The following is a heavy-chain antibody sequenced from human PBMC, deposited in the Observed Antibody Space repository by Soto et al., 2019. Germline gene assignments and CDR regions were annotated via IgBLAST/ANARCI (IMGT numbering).Heavy chain of an antibody. V-gene: IGHV3-20*04. Sequence: GGSLSLSCAASGFTLDDFGMSWVRRAPGKGLEWVSGINWNGGSTGYADSVKGRFTISRDNTKNSLYLQMNSLRAEDTALYYCARLYSSGWYGPGRYWGQGTLVTVSS. D-gene: IGHD6-19*01. CDR3: ARLYSSGWYGPGRY. J-gene: IGHJ4*02. CDR1: GFTLDDFG. CDR2: INWNGGST.